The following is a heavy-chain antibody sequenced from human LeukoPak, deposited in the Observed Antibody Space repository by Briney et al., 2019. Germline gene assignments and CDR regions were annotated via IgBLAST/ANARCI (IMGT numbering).Heavy chain of an antibody. D-gene: IGHD5-12*01. J-gene: IGHJ2*01. CDR3: ARQVAGGRWYFDL. CDR1: GDSTSSSSYY. Sequence: PSETLSLTCTVSGDSTSSSSYYWGWIRQPPGKGLDWIGIIYYSGTTYYNPSLKSRVTISVDTSRNQFSLKLSSVTAADTAVYYCARQVAGGRWYFDLWGRGTLVSVSS. CDR2: IYYSGTT. V-gene: IGHV4-39*01.